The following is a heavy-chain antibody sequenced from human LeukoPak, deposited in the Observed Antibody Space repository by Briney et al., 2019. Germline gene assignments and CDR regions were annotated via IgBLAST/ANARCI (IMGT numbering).Heavy chain of an antibody. Sequence: KPSETLSLTCTVSGGSISSSSYYWGWIRQPPGKGLEWIGRIYYSGSTYYNPSLKSRVTISVDTSKNQFSLKLSSVTAADTAVYYCARHREVAALLDAFDIWGQGTMVTVSS. V-gene: IGHV4-39*01. D-gene: IGHD6-19*01. CDR3: ARHREVAALLDAFDI. CDR1: GGSISSSSYY. J-gene: IGHJ3*02. CDR2: IYYSGST.